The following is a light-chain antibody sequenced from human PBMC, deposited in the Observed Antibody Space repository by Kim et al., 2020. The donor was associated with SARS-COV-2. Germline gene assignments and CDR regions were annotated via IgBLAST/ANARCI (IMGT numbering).Light chain of an antibody. CDR2: EDD. CDR1: SGSIDDNY. Sequence: NFMLTQPLSVSESPGKTVTISCTRSSGSIDDNYVQWYQQRPGGVPTAVIYEDDQRPSGVSDRFSGSIDNSSNSASLTISELKTEDEADYYCQSYNRSNVVFGGGTKVTVL. CDR3: QSYNRSNVV. J-gene: IGLJ2*01. V-gene: IGLV6-57*04.